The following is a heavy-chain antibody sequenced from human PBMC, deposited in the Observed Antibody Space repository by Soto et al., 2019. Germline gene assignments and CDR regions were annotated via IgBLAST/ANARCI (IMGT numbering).Heavy chain of an antibody. D-gene: IGHD2-15*01. CDR3: AKDLFASRGGLDY. Sequence: ASVNVSCKSSGYTFTSYYINWVRQATGQGLEWMGWMNPNSGNTGYAQKFQGRVTMTRNTSIGTAYMELGSLRAEDTAVYYCAKDLFASRGGLDYWGQGTLVTVSS. CDR1: GYTFTSYY. V-gene: IGHV1-8*01. J-gene: IGHJ4*02. CDR2: MNPNSGNT.